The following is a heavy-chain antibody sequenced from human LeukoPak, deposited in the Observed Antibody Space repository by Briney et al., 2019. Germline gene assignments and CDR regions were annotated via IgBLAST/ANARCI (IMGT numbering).Heavy chain of an antibody. J-gene: IGHJ4*02. V-gene: IGHV4-59*08. CDR2: IYYSGST. Sequence: SETLSLTCTVSGGSIRSYYWSWIRQPPGKGLEWIGYIYYSGSTNYNPSLKSRVTISVDTSKNQFSLRLSSVTAADTAVYYCVRVDNGGNYFDYWGQGTLVTVSS. CDR3: VRVDNGGNYFDY. CDR1: GGSIRSYY. D-gene: IGHD4-23*01.